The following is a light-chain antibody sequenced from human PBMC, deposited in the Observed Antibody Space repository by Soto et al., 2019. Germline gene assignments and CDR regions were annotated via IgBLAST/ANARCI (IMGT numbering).Light chain of an antibody. Sequence: QSALTQPASVSGSPGQSITISCTGTSSDVGAYNYVSWYQQHPGKAPKLMIYDVSHRPSGVSSRFSGSKSGNTASLTISGRRAEDEADYYCSSYTSSSTPPFGTGTKVTVL. CDR2: DVS. J-gene: IGLJ1*01. CDR1: SSDVGAYNY. CDR3: SSYTSSSTPP. V-gene: IGLV2-14*03.